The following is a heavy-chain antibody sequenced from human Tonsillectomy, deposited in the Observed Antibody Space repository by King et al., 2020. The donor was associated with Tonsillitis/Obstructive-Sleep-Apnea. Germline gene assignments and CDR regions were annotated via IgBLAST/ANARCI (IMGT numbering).Heavy chain of an antibody. CDR2: IYYSGST. V-gene: IGHV4-39*01. D-gene: IGHD3-3*01. Sequence: VQLQESGPGLVKPSETLSLTCTVSGGSISSSSYYWGWIRQPPGKGLEWIGSIYYSGSTYSNPSLKSRVTISVDTSKNQFSLKLSSVTAADTAVYYCASDFWSVYYFDYWGQGTLVTVSS. J-gene: IGHJ4*02. CDR3: ASDFWSVYYFDY. CDR1: GGSISSSSYY.